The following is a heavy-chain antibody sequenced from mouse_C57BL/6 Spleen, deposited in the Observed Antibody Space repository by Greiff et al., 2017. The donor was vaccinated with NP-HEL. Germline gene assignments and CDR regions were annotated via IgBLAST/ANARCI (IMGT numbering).Heavy chain of an antibody. D-gene: IGHD2-5*01. J-gene: IGHJ2*01. Sequence: QVQLKESGAELVKPGASVKMSCKASGYTFTTYPIEWMKQNHGKSLEWIGNFHPYNDDTKYNEKFKGKATLTVEKSSSTVYLELSRLTSDDSAVYYCARSYSNYPSFDYWGQGTTLTVSS. CDR2: FHPYNDDT. V-gene: IGHV1-47*01. CDR3: ARSYSNYPSFDY. CDR1: GYTFTTYP.